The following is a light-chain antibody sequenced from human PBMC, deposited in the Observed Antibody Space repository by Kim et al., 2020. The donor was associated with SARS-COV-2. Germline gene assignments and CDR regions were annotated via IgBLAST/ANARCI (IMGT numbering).Light chain of an antibody. V-gene: IGKV3-20*01. J-gene: IGKJ1*01. CDR2: GAS. CDR3: QQYARSPRT. CDR1: ETLKGTY. Sequence: EIMLTQSPGTLSLSPGERATLSCRASETLKGTYLVWYQQRPGQAPRRLIYGASNRAAGIPDRFSGSVSGTTFTITITRLEPEDFAVYYCQQYARSPRTFGQGTKVDIK.